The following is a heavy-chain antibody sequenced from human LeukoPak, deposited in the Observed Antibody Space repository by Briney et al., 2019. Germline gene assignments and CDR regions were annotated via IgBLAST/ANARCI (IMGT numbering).Heavy chain of an antibody. V-gene: IGHV4-34*01. D-gene: IGHD3-9*01. CDR1: GGSFSGYY. Sequence: SETLSLTCAVYGGSFSGYYWSWICRPPGKGLEWIGEINHSGSTNYNPSLKSRVTISVDTSKNQFSLKLSSVTAADTAVYYCARGLPAYYDILTGYYTTPYYFDYWGQGTLVTVSS. CDR2: INHSGST. CDR3: ARGLPAYYDILTGYYTTPYYFDY. J-gene: IGHJ4*02.